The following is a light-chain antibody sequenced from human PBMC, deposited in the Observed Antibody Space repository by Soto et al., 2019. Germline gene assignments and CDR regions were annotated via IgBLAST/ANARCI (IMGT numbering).Light chain of an antibody. V-gene: IGLV1-47*01. CDR2: RNN. CDR3: AAWDDSLSGR. Sequence: QSVLTQPPSASGTPGQRVTISCSGSSSNIGSNYVYWYQQLPGTAPKLLIYRNNQRPSGVPDRFSGSKSGTSASLAISGLRYEDEADYYCAAWDDSLSGRFGGGTQLTVL. J-gene: IGLJ3*02. CDR1: SSNIGSNY.